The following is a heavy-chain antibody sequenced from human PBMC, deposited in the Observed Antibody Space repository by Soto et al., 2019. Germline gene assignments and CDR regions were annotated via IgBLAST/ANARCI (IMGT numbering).Heavy chain of an antibody. CDR2: ISSSSSTI. D-gene: IGHD3-3*01. J-gene: IGHJ4*02. V-gene: IGHV3-48*01. Sequence: GGSLRLSCAASGFTFSSYSMNWVRQAPGKGLEWVSYISSSSSTIYYADSVKGRFTISRDNAKNSLYLQMNSLRAEATAVYYCAYYDVYVAGVYDYWGQGTLVTVSS. CDR3: AYYDVYVAGVYDY. CDR1: GFTFSSYS.